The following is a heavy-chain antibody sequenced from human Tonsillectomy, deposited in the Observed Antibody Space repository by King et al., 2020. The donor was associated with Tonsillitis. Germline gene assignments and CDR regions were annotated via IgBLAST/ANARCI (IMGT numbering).Heavy chain of an antibody. CDR3: ARGRNSAFDV. J-gene: IGHJ3*01. Sequence: QLQESGPGLVKPSQILSLTCAISGDSVFTNNVAWNWIRQSPSRGLEWLGRTYYNSKWFNDYAASVKSRISINPDTSKNQFSLQLSSVTPEDTAVYYCARGRNSAFDVWGQGTMVTVSS. V-gene: IGHV6-1*01. CDR2: TYYNSKWFN. CDR1: GDSVFTNNVA. D-gene: IGHD2/OR15-2a*01.